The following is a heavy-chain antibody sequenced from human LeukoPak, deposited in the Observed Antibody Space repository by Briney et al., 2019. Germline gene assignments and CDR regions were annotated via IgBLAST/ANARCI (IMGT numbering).Heavy chain of an antibody. Sequence: SETLSLTCSVSGDSVNTKYWIWVRQPPGKGLEWIGYLYYNANTNYNPSLKSRVTISVDTSKNQFSLRLNSVTAADTAVYFCARGDSSGFLFTDWGQGTLVTVSS. CDR2: LYYNANT. CDR1: GDSVNTKY. J-gene: IGHJ4*02. CDR3: ARGDSSGFLFTD. D-gene: IGHD3-22*01. V-gene: IGHV4-59*02.